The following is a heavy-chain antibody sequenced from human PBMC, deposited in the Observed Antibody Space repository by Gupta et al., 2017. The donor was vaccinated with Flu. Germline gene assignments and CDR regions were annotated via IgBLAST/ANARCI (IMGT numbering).Heavy chain of an antibody. V-gene: IGHV1-69*18. Sequence: QVQLVQSGAEVKKPGSSVKVPCKATGGTFRSYAISWVRQAPGQGLEWMGTIIAIFGTTNYAQKFQGRVAISAGESTSTAYMELSSLRSEDTAVYYCARDSSYSGSYYVSWGQGTLVTVSS. D-gene: IGHD1-26*01. J-gene: IGHJ5*02. CDR1: GGTFRSYA. CDR2: IIAIFGTT. CDR3: ARDSSYSGSYYVS.